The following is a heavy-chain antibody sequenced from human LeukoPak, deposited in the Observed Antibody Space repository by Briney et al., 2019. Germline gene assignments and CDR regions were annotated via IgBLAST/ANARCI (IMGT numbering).Heavy chain of an antibody. CDR3: ASSMVRGPRFYYYMDV. J-gene: IGHJ6*03. Sequence: SETLSPTCTVSGGSISSYYWSWIRQPAGKGLEWIGRIYTSGSTNYNPSLKSRVTMSVDTSKNQFSLKLSSVTAADTAVYYCASSMVRGPRFYYYMDVWGKGTTVTISS. CDR1: GGSISSYY. D-gene: IGHD3-10*01. CDR2: IYTSGST. V-gene: IGHV4-4*07.